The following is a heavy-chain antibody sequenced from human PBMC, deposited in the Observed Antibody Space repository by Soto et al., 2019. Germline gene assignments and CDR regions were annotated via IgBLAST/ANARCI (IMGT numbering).Heavy chain of an antibody. CDR1: GFTFSSYS. D-gene: IGHD6-13*01. V-gene: IGHV3-48*01. J-gene: IGHJ6*03. CDR2: ISNVGSNK. Sequence: GGSLRLSCAASGFTFSSYSMNWVRQAPGKGLEWVSYISNVGSNKYYADSVKGRFTISRDNSKNTLYLHMNSLRAEDTAVYYCSREKIAAAGRGTIIYYYYYMDVWGKGTTVTVSS. CDR3: SREKIAAAGRGTIIYYYYYMDV.